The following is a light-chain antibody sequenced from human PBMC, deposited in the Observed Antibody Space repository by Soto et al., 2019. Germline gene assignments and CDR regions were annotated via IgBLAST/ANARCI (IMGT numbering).Light chain of an antibody. CDR2: TNN. J-gene: IGLJ3*02. Sequence: QSVLTQPPSASGTPGQRVTISCSGSSSNIGREYVYWFQQLPGTAPKLLIYTNNQRPSGVPDRFSGSKSGTSASLAISGLRSEDEADYCCAAWDDSLSTWVFGGGTKLTVL. V-gene: IGLV1-47*02. CDR1: SSNIGREY. CDR3: AAWDDSLSTWV.